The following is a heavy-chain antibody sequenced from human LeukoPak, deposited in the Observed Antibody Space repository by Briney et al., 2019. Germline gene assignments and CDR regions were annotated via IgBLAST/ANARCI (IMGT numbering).Heavy chain of an antibody. CDR1: GYTFTSYD. D-gene: IGHD6-6*01. J-gene: IGHJ4*02. V-gene: IGHV1-8*03. CDR3: AYLSSSAPFDY. CDR2: MNPNSGNT. Sequence: ASVKVSCKASGYTFTSYDINWVRQATGQGLEWMGWMNPNSGNTGYAQKFQGRVTITRNTSISTAYMELSSLRSEDTAVYYCAYLSSSAPFDYWGQGTLVTVSS.